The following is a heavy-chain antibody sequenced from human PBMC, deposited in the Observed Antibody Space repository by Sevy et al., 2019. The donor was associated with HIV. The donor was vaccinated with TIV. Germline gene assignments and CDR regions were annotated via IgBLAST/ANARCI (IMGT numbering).Heavy chain of an antibody. V-gene: IGHV1-24*01. CDR2: FDPEYDEK. D-gene: IGHD3-22*01. J-gene: IGHJ4*02. Sequence: ASVKVSCKVSKYTLTEWAIHWVRQAPGKGLEWVATFDPEYDEKIYAQKFQGRVTLTKYRSTDTAYMELSTLSSDDTVLFYNATTKDYYVSSCYHFNYWCQAPLATVSS. CDR1: KYTLTEWA. CDR3: ATTKDYYVSSCYHFNY.